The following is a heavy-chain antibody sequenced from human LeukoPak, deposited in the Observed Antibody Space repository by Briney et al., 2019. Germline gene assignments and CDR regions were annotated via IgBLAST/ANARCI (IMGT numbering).Heavy chain of an antibody. CDR1: GYTFTNFD. CDR2: MNPNNGNT. CDR3: ARVGYSNSYDF. J-gene: IGHJ4*02. D-gene: IGHD5-18*01. Sequence: ASVKVSYKASGYTFTNFDINWVRQATGQGLEWMAWMNPNNGNTGNAQKFQGRVTITWDSSISTAYMELSSLRSEDTAVYYCARVGYSNSYDFRGQGTLVTVSS. V-gene: IGHV1-8*03.